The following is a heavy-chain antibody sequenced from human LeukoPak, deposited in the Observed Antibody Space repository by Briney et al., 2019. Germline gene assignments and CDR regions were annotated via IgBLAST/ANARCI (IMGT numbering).Heavy chain of an antibody. CDR2: IGIADDT. Sequence: PGGSLRLSCAASGFTYSNHDMHWVRQGPGGGLEWVSAIGIADDTHYADSVKGRFIISRENARNSLYLQINSLRDGDTAVYYCVRGGIRVSGIDAFDIWGQGTVVTVSS. J-gene: IGHJ3*02. CDR1: GFTYSNHD. V-gene: IGHV3-13*01. D-gene: IGHD5/OR15-5a*01. CDR3: VRGGIRVSGIDAFDI.